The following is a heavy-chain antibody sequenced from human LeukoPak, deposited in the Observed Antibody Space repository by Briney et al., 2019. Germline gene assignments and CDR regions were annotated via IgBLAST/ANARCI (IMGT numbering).Heavy chain of an antibody. V-gene: IGHV3-11*04. CDR2: ISSSSGTTT. J-gene: IGHJ4*02. D-gene: IGHD1-26*01. CDR3: ARVRGSYSVDY. Sequence: PGGSLRLPCAASGFTFSDYYMSWIRQAPGKGLEWVSYISSSSGTTTHYADSVKGRFTISRDNAKNSLHLQMNSLRAEDTAVYYCARVRGSYSVDYWGQGTLVTVSS. CDR1: GFTFSDYY.